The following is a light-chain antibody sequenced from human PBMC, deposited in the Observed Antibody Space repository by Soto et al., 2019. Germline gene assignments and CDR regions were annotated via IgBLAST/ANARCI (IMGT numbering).Light chain of an antibody. V-gene: IGKV1-33*01. Sequence: DIQMTQSPSSLSASVGDRVTISCQASQDISNYLNWYQQKPGKAPKLLIYDASNSETGVPSRFSGSGSGTDFTFTIRSLQPEDIATYYCKQYDTLITFGQGTRLEIK. CDR2: DAS. CDR1: QDISNY. J-gene: IGKJ5*01. CDR3: KQYDTLIT.